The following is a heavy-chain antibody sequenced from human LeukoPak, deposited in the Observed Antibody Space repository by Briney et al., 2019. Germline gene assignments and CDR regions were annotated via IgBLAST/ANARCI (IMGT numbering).Heavy chain of an antibody. Sequence: GASVKVSCKASGYTFTNYYIHWVRQAPGQGLEWMGIINPSGGSTSYAQKFQGRVTMTRDMSTSTVYMELSSLRSEDTAVYYCARDRTAYYDSSGYYLYYDYMDVWGKGTTVTISS. D-gene: IGHD3-22*01. CDR3: ARDRTAYYDSSGYYLYYDYMDV. CDR2: INPSGGST. J-gene: IGHJ6*03. CDR1: GYTFTNYY. V-gene: IGHV1-46*01.